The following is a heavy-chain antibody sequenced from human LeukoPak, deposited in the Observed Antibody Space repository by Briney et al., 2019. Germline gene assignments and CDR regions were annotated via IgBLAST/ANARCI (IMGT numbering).Heavy chain of an antibody. D-gene: IGHD3-22*01. CDR3: ARDRYYYDSSGYSNWFDP. V-gene: IGHV4-59*01. CDR2: IYYSGST. J-gene: IGHJ5*02. Sequence: PSETLSLTCTVSGGSISSYYWSWIRQPPGKGLEWIGYIYYSGSTNYSPSLKSRVTISVDTSKNQFSLKLSSVTAADTAVYYCARDRYYYDSSGYSNWFDPWGQGTLVTVSS. CDR1: GGSISSYY.